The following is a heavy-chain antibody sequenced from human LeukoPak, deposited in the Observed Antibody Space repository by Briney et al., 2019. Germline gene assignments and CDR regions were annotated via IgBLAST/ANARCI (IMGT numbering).Heavy chain of an antibody. D-gene: IGHD3-22*01. CDR1: GGSISSYY. V-gene: IGHV4-59*01. J-gene: IGHJ6*03. CDR3: ARGPRYDSSGYLHYYYYMDV. CDR2: IYYSGST. Sequence: SETLSLTCTVSGGSISSYYWSWIRQPPGKGLEWIGYIYYSGSTNYNPSLKSRVTISVDTSKNQFSLKLSSVTAADTAVYYGARGPRYDSSGYLHYYYYMDVWGKGTTVTVSS.